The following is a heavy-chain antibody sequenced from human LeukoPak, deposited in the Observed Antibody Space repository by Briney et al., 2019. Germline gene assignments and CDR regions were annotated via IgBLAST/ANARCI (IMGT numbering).Heavy chain of an antibody. J-gene: IGHJ6*03. CDR1: GGSINSFY. V-gene: IGHV4-59*01. D-gene: IGHD2-15*01. CDR3: ARGSCSGGSCSSFYFYYMDV. CDR2: ISYSGST. Sequence: SETLSLTCTVSGGSINSFYWTWIRQPPGKGLEWIGYISYSGSTNYNPSLKSRVTISVDTSKNQLSLRLTSVTAAGTAVYYCARGSCSGGSCSSFYFYYMDVWGKGTTVTVSS.